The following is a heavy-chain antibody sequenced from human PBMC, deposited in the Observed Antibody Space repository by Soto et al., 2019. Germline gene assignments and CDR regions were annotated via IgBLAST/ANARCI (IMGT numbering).Heavy chain of an antibody. CDR1: GGSISSYY. V-gene: IGHV4-4*07. J-gene: IGHJ6*02. CDR3: ARGPTRGWHIVVVPAAWSYYGMDV. Sequence: SETLSLTCTVSGGSISSYYWSWIRQPAGKGLEWIGRINHSGSTNYNPSLKSRVTISVDTSKNQFSLKLSSVTAADTAVYYCARGPTRGWHIVVVPAAWSYYGMDVWGQGTTVTVSS. D-gene: IGHD2-2*01. CDR2: INHSGST.